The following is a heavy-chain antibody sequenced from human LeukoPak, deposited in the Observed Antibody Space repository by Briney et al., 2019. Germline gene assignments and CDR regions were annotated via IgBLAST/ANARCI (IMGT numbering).Heavy chain of an antibody. D-gene: IGHD5-18*01. CDR3: ARCTWVDTVMVPLDY. Sequence: KPGGSLRLSCAASGFTFSDFYMSWIRQAPGKGLEWVSYISSRGSSIYYADSVKGRFTISRDNAKNSLYLQMNSLRAEDTAVYYCARCTWVDTVMVPLDYWGQGTLVTVSS. J-gene: IGHJ4*02. CDR2: ISSRGSSI. CDR1: GFTFSDFY. V-gene: IGHV3-11*04.